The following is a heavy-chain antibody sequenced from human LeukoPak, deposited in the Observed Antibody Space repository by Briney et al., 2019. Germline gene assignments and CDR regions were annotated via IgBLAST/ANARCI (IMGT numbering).Heavy chain of an antibody. Sequence: SETLSLTCTVSGGSISSYYWSWIRQPPGKGLEWFGYIYYSGSTNYNPSLKSRVTISVDTSKNQFSLKLSSVTAADTAVYYCARVICSSTSCYFDYWGQGTLVTVSS. D-gene: IGHD2-2*01. CDR3: ARVICSSTSCYFDY. V-gene: IGHV4-59*01. CDR1: GGSISSYY. CDR2: IYYSGST. J-gene: IGHJ4*02.